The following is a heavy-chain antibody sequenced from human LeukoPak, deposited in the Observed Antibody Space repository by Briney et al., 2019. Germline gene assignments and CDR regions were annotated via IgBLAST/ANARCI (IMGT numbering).Heavy chain of an antibody. CDR2: VNSDGSST. D-gene: IGHD3-22*01. CDR3: ATGLGHYYDY. V-gene: IGHV3-74*01. CDR1: GFTFSSYD. J-gene: IGHJ4*02. Sequence: PGGSLRLSCAASGFTFSSYDMSWVRQAPGKGLVWASRVNSDGSSTVYADSVKGRFTISRDNARTTVYLQMSSLRLDDTATYYCATGLGHYYDYWGQGSLVTVSS.